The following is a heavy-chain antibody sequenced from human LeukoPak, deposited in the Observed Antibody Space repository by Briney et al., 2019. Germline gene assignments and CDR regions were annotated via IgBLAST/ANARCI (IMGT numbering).Heavy chain of an antibody. V-gene: IGHV4-31*03. CDR1: GGSISSSSYY. CDR3: ARGNRYYDSLGY. D-gene: IGHD3-22*01. J-gene: IGHJ4*02. CDR2: IYYSGGT. Sequence: SETLSLTCTVSGGSISSSSYYWSWIRQHPGKGLEWIGYIYYSGGTYYNPSLKSRVTISVDTSKNQFSLKLSSVTAADTAVYYCARGNRYYDSLGYWGQGTLVTVPS.